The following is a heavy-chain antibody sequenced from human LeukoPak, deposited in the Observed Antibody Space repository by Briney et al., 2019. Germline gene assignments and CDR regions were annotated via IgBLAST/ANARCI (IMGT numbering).Heavy chain of an antibody. V-gene: IGHV1-8*01. CDR2: MNPNSGNT. Sequence: ASVKVSCKASGYTFTSYDINWVRQATGQGLEWMGWMNPNSGNTGYAQKFQGRVTVTRNTSISTAYMELSSLRSEDTAVYYCARGRGGWDYYYMDVWGKGTTVTVSS. CDR1: GYTFTSYD. J-gene: IGHJ6*03. CDR3: ARGRGGWDYYYMDV. D-gene: IGHD6-19*01.